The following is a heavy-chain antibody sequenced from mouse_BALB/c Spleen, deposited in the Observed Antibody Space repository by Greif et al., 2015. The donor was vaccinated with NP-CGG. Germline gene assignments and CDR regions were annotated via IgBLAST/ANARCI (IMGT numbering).Heavy chain of an antibody. CDR2: INSNGGST. CDR1: GFTFSSYG. Sequence: EVKVEESGGGLVQPGGSLKLSCAASGFTFSSYGMSWVRQTPDKRLELVATINSNGGSTYYPDSVKGRFTISRDNAKNTLYLQMSSLKSEDTAMYYCARETVYEGGQGTLVTVSA. CDR3: ARETVYE. J-gene: IGHJ3*01. V-gene: IGHV5-6-3*01. D-gene: IGHD2-3*01.